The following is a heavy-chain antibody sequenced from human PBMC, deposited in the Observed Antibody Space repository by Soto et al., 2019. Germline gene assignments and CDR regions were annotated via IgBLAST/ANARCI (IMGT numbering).Heavy chain of an antibody. J-gene: IGHJ6*02. CDR3: ARAAAAGTWNYYYYYGMDV. V-gene: IGHV4-59*01. CDR2: IYYSGST. D-gene: IGHD6-13*01. CDR1: GGSISSYY. Sequence: SETLSLTCTVSGGSISSYYWSWIRQPPGKGLEWIGYIYYSGSTNYNPSLKSRVTISVDTSKNQFSLKLSSVTAADTAVYYCARAAAAGTWNYYYYYGMDVWGQGTTVTVSS.